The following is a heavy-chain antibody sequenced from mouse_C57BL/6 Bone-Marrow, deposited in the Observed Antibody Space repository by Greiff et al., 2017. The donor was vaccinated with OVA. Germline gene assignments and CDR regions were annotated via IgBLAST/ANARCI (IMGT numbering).Heavy chain of an antibody. Sequence: QVTLKESGPGILQSSQTLSLSCSFSGFSLSTSGMGVSWLRHPSGKGLVWLVHIYWDDDKRYNPSLKSRLTISKDTSRNQVFLKITSVDTADTATYYCARREGHDYAGAWFAYWGQGTLVTVSA. D-gene: IGHD2-4*01. CDR2: IYWDDDK. J-gene: IGHJ3*01. V-gene: IGHV8-12*01. CDR3: ARREGHDYAGAWFAY. CDR1: GFSLSTSGMG.